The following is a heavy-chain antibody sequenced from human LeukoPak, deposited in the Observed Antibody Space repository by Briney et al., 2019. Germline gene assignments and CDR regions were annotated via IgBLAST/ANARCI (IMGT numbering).Heavy chain of an antibody. CDR2: IYHDGST. CDR3: ARGNIAVAGDYFDY. V-gene: IGHV4-4*02. CDR1: GGSISGTNW. D-gene: IGHD6-19*01. Sequence: SETLSLTCAVSGGSISGTNWWSWVRQPPGKGLEWIGEIYHDGSTNYNPSLKSRVTMSVDTSKNQFSLKLSSVTAADTAVYYCARGNIAVAGDYFDYWGQGTLVTVSS. J-gene: IGHJ4*02.